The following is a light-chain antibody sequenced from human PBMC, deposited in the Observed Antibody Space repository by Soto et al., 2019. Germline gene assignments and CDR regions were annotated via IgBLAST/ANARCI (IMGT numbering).Light chain of an antibody. J-gene: IGLJ3*02. CDR1: SSDVGDYNY. Sequence: QSALTQPASVSGSPGQSITISCTGTSSDVGDYNYVSWYQQHPGKAPKLLIYGVSNRPSGISSHFSGSKSGNTASLTISGLQAEDEADYYCSSYTSTNTLMFGGGTKLTVL. CDR3: SSYTSTNTLM. V-gene: IGLV2-14*01. CDR2: GVS.